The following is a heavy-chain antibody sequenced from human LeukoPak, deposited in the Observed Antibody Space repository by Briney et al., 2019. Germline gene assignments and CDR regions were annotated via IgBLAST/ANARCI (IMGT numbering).Heavy chain of an antibody. J-gene: IGHJ5*02. CDR3: TRQPGHT. CDR2: ISTSSAYI. CDR1: GFTFSTYS. Sequence: GGSLRLSCAASGFTFSTYSMNWVRHPPGKGPEWVSSISTSSAYIYYADSVKGRFTISRDNAKNSLYLQMNSLRAEDTAVYYCTRQPGHTWGWGTLVTVSS. V-gene: IGHV3-21*01.